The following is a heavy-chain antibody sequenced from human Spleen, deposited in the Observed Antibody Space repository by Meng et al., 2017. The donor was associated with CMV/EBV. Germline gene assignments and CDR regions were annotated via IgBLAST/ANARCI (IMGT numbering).Heavy chain of an antibody. CDR2: INHSGST. CDR3: AERSGRLVPIDY. CDR1: GGSFSGYY. D-gene: IGHD6-19*01. J-gene: IGHJ4*02. V-gene: IGHV4-34*01. Sequence: VQLRQGGAGLLKPSETLSLTCAVYGGSFSGYYWSWIRQPPGKGLEWIGEINHSGSTNYNPSLKSRVTISVDTSKNQFSLKLSSVTAADTAVYYCAERSGRLVPIDYWGQGTLVTVSS.